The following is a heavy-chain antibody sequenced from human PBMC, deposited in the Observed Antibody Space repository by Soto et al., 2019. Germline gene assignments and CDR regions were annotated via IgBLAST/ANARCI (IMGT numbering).Heavy chain of an antibody. CDR3: ARNYGGNSDAFDI. CDR1: AFTFSSYA. V-gene: IGHV3-64*01. D-gene: IGHD2-21*02. J-gene: IGHJ3*02. CDR2: ISSNGGST. Sequence: EVQLVESGGGLVQPGGSLRLSCAASAFTFSSYAMHWVRQAPGKGLEYVSAISSNGGSTYYANSVKGRFTISRDNSKNTMYIQMGSLRAEDMAVYYCARNYGGNSDAFDIWGQGTMVTVSS.